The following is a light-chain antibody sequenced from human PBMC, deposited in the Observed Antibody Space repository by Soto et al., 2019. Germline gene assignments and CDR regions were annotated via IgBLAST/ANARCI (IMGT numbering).Light chain of an antibody. J-gene: IGKJ1*01. CDR1: QSVSSSY. CDR2: GAS. Sequence: EIVLTQSSGTLSLSPGERATLSCRASQSVSSSYLAWYQQKPGQAPRLLIYGASSRATGIPDRFSGSGSGTDFTLIISRLEPEDFAVYYCQQYGSSPGTFGQGTKVDIK. CDR3: QQYGSSPGT. V-gene: IGKV3-20*01.